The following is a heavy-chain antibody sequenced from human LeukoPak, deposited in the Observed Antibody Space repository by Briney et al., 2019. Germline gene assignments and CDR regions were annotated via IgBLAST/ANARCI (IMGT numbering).Heavy chain of an antibody. D-gene: IGHD2-2*01. V-gene: IGHV4-34*01. CDR3: ASHPDCSSTSCYVDY. Sequence: SETLSLTCAVYGGSFSGYYWSWIRQPPGKGLEWIGEINHSGSTNYNPSLKSRVTISVDTSKNQFSLKLSSVTAADTAVYYCASHPDCSSTSCYVDYWGQGTLVTVSS. CDR2: INHSGST. CDR1: GGSFSGYY. J-gene: IGHJ4*02.